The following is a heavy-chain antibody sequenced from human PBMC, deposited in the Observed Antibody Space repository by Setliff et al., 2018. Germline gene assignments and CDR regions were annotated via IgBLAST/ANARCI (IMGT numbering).Heavy chain of an antibody. CDR1: GYSISSGYN. Sequence: SETLSLTCAVSGYSISSGYNWGWIRQPPGKGLEWIGSVYYRGSTSYNSSLKSRVSISVDTSKNQFSLNLNAVTAADTAVYYCATLTGDRGVDYWGQGRLVTVSS. D-gene: IGHD7-27*01. V-gene: IGHV4-38-2*01. J-gene: IGHJ4*02. CDR2: VYYRGST. CDR3: ATLTGDRGVDY.